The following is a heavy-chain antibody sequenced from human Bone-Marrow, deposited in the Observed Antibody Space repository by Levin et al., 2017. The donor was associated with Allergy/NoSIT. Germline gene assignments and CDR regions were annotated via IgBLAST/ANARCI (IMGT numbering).Heavy chain of an antibody. D-gene: IGHD4-17*01. CDR3: ARDYYGDYSLFDY. Sequence: QAGGSLRLSCAASGFTFSRYGIHWVRQAPGKGLEWVAFIWYDGSNKDYADSVKGRFTISRDNSKNTLYLQMNSLRAEDTAVYYCARDYYGDYSLFDYWGQGTLVTVSS. CDR1: GFTFSRYG. J-gene: IGHJ4*02. V-gene: IGHV3-33*01. CDR2: IWYDGSNK.